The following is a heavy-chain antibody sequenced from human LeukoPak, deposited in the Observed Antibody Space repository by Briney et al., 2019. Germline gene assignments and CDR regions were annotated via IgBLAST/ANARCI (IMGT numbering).Heavy chain of an antibody. D-gene: IGHD2-8*01. CDR2: ISSSSSTI. CDR3: ARGLMGGYPRFDH. Sequence: GGSLRLSYAASGFIFTSYSMNWVRQAPGKGLEWISYISSSSSTIYYADSVRGRFTISRDNAKNSLYLQMNSLRAEDTAVYYCARGLMGGYPRFDHWGQGTLVTVSS. J-gene: IGHJ4*02. CDR1: GFIFTSYS. V-gene: IGHV3-48*01.